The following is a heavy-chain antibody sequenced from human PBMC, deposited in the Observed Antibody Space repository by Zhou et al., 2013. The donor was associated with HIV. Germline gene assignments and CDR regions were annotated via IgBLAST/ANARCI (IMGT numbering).Heavy chain of an antibody. CDR2: IVPIFGTS. CDR1: GGTLSSYA. D-gene: IGHD2-21*01. V-gene: IGHV1-69*05. CDR3: ARHRRYGDNSYAFDI. Sequence: QVQVVQSGAEVKKPGSSVKVSCKFSGGTLSSYAFSWVRQAPGQGLEWMGAIVPIFGTSTYAQRFQDRVTITRNTSINTAYMELSSLRSEDTGVYYCARHRRYGDNSYAFDIWGQGTMVTVSS. J-gene: IGHJ3*02.